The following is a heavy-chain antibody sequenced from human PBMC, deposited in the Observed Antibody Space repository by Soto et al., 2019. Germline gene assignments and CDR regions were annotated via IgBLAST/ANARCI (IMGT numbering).Heavy chain of an antibody. CDR2: IYNSGST. CDR1: GGSISSGDYY. Sequence: SETLSLTCTVSGGSISSGDYYWNWIRQPPGKGLEWIGFIYNSGSTYYNLSLKSRVTISVDTSKNQFSLKLTSVTAADTAVYYCARNDYDYVWESPGGDAFDIWGQGTLVTV. CDR3: ARNDYDYVWESPGGDAFDI. J-gene: IGHJ3*02. V-gene: IGHV4-30-4*01. D-gene: IGHD3-16*01.